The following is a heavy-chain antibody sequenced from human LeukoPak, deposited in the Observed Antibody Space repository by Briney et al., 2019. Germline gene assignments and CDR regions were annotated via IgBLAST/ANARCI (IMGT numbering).Heavy chain of an antibody. CDR3: ARADSGSYYTGLFDY. Sequence: AGGSLRLSCSAYAFTFSSNPMIWVRQAPGKGLKGVSAISGSGGSTYYADSVKGRFTISRDNSKNTLYLQMDSLRAEDTAGYYCARADSGSYYTGLFDYWGQGTLVTVSS. D-gene: IGHD1-26*01. CDR1: AFTFSSNP. J-gene: IGHJ4*02. V-gene: IGHV3-23*01. CDR2: ISGSGGST.